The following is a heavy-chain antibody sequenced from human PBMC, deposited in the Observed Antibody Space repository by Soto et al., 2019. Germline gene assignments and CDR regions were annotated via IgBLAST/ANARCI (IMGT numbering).Heavy chain of an antibody. CDR2: IVPIFGSI. V-gene: IGHV1-69*06. J-gene: IGHJ3*01. Sequence: QVQLVQSGAEVKKPGSSVKVSCKASGGTFSSYGITWVRQAPGQGLEWMGGIVPIFGSINLAQKFRGRLTITPDKSTSTVYMELSSLTSEDTAVSYCASRERVDAFDVWGLGTMVTVSS. D-gene: IGHD1-26*01. CDR1: GGTFSSYG. CDR3: ASRERVDAFDV.